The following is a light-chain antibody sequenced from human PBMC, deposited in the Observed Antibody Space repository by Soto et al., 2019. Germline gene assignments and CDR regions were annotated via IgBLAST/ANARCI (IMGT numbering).Light chain of an antibody. Sequence: EIVLTQSPATLSVSPGERATLSCRASQSVSSNLAWYQQKPGQAPRLLIYGASTRATGIPARFSGSGSGTDFTLTISRLESEDFAVYYCQQYDSWPHTFGHGTKVDIK. CDR3: QQYDSWPHT. CDR1: QSVSSN. CDR2: GAS. J-gene: IGKJ1*01. V-gene: IGKV3-15*01.